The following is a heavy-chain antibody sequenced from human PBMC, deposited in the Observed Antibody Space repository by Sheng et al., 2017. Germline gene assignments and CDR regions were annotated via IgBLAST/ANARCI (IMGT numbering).Heavy chain of an antibody. Sequence: QLQLQESGPGLVKPSETLSLTCTVYGGSISSSSYYWGWIRQPPGKGLEWIGSIYYSGSTYYNPSLKSRVTISVDTSKNQFSLKLSSVTAADTAVYYCASIYDSSGYTSPWGQGTLVTVSS. D-gene: IGHD3-22*01. CDR3: ASIYDSSGYTSP. CDR2: IYYSGST. V-gene: IGHV4-39*07. J-gene: IGHJ5*02. CDR1: GGSISSSSYY.